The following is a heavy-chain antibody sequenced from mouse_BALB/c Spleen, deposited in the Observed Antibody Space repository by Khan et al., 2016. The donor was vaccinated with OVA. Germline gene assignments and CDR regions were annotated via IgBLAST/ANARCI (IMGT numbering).Heavy chain of an antibody. CDR1: RFTISSYG. Sequence: DVDLVVSGGRIVQPGGSLKRPCAASRFTISSYGMSSVRQTPDKRLELVATIVSNGGSIDYPDSVKLRFTISGDNAKNALYLQMRSLKSEEKAMYYCARRAIWGQGTTLTVSS. V-gene: IGHV5-6-3*01. CDR3: ARRAI. J-gene: IGHJ2*01. CDR2: IVSNGGSI.